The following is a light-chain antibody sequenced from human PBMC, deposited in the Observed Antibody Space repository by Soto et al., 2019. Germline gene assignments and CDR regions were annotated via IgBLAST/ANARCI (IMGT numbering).Light chain of an antibody. V-gene: IGKV1-9*01. CDR3: QQTLSVPRT. J-gene: IGKJ1*01. Sequence: DIQLTQSPSFLSASVGDRVTITCRASQGISSYLAWYQQKPGKAPKLLIYAASTLQSGVPSRFSGSGSGTEFTLTISSLQPEDSATYYCQQTLSVPRTFGLGTKVDIK. CDR2: AAS. CDR1: QGISSY.